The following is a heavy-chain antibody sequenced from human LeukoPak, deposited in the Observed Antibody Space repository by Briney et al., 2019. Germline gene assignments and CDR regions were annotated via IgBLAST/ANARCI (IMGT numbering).Heavy chain of an antibody. J-gene: IGHJ4*02. CDR1: GYTFTSYD. CDR2: MNPNSGNT. CDR3: ARGSIVQENYFDY. Sequence: ASVKVSCNASGYTFTSYDINWVRQATGQGLEWMGWMNPNSGNTGYAQKFQGRVTMTRNTSISTAYMELSSLRSEDTAVYYCARGSIVQENYFDYWGQGTLVTVSS. V-gene: IGHV1-8*01. D-gene: IGHD2-8*01.